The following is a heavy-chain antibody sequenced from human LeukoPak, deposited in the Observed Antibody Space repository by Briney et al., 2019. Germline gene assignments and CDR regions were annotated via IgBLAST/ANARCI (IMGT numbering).Heavy chain of an antibody. CDR1: GFTFSSYG. V-gene: IGHV3-33*06. CDR3: AKIPSATVVTSFGL. J-gene: IGHJ5*02. CDR2: IWYDGSNK. D-gene: IGHD4-23*01. Sequence: GRSLTLSCAASGFTFSSYGMHWVRQAPGKGLEWVAVIWYDGSNKYYADSVKGRFTISRDNSKNTLYLQMNSLRAEDTAVYYCAKIPSATVVTSFGLWGQGTLVTVSS.